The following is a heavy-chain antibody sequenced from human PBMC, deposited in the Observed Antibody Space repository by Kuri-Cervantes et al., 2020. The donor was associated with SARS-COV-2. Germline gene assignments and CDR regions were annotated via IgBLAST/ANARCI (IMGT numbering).Heavy chain of an antibody. CDR3: ARQSRGATATVTTDYYYYGMDV. J-gene: IGHJ6*02. V-gene: IGHV5-51*01. Sequence: KVSCKGSGYSFTSYWIGWVRQMPGKGLEWVGIIYPGDSDTRYSPSFQGQVTISADKSISTAYLQWSSLKASDTATYYCARQSRGATATVTTDYYYYGMDVWGQGTTVTVSS. CDR2: IYPGDSDT. CDR1: GYSFTSYW. D-gene: IGHD4-17*01.